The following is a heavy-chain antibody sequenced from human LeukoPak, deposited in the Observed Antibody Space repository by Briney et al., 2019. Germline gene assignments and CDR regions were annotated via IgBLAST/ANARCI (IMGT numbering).Heavy chain of an antibody. J-gene: IGHJ4*02. V-gene: IGHV3-74*01. CDR1: GFTFSSYA. CDR2: ISHDGFI. Sequence: SGGSLRLSCAASGFTFSSYAMSWVRRTPGKGLVWVSRISHDGFISYADSVKGRFTISRDNAKNTLILQMNSLRAEDTAVYYCARDWVYKIDYWGRGTLVTVSS. CDR3: ARDWVYKIDY. D-gene: IGHD5-24*01.